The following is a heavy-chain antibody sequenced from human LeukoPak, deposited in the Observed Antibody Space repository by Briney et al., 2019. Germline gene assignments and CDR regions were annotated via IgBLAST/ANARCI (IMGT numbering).Heavy chain of an antibody. CDR3: ARDRFWSGYYIPSDY. CDR2: ISSSSSYI. Sequence: GGSLRLSCAASGFTFSSYSMNWVRQAPGKGLEWVSSISSSSSYIYYADSVKGRFTISRDNAKNSLYLQMNSLRAEDTAVYYCARDRFWSGYYIPSDYWGQGTLVTVSS. J-gene: IGHJ4*02. V-gene: IGHV3-21*01. D-gene: IGHD3-3*01. CDR1: GFTFSSYS.